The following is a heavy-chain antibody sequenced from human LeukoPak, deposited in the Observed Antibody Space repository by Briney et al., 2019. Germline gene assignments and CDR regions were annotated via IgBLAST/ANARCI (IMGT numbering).Heavy chain of an antibody. CDR1: GYTFTSSY. CDR3: ARTYGGNSKYDY. J-gene: IGHJ4*02. Sequence: GASLKVSCKASGYTFTSSYIQWVRQAPEQGLEWMGLIHPSGSSTFYAQKFQGRVTMTRDTSTSTVYMELSSLRSEDTAVYYCARTYGGNSKYDYWGQGTLVTVSS. V-gene: IGHV1-46*01. D-gene: IGHD4-23*01. CDR2: IHPSGSST.